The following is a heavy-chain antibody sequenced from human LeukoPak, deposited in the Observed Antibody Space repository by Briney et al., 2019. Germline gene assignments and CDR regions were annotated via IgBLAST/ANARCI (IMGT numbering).Heavy chain of an antibody. V-gene: IGHV3-7*01. CDR3: ARTVRWSDYFDY. Sequence: GGSLRLSCAASGFTFSSYWMSWVRQAPGKGLEWVATIGQDGSDKFYVDSVKGRFTISRDNAKNSLFLQIYSLRAEDMSVYYCARTVRWSDYFDYWGQGALVTVSS. CDR1: GFTFSSYW. CDR2: IGQDGSDK. D-gene: IGHD6-13*01. J-gene: IGHJ4*02.